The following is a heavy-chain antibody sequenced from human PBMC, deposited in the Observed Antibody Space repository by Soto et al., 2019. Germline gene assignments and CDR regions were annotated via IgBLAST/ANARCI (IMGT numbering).Heavy chain of an antibody. D-gene: IGHD3-22*01. V-gene: IGHV3-53*01. J-gene: IGHJ4*02. CDR1: GFTVSSNY. CDR2: IYSGGST. Sequence: LRLSCAASGFTVSSNYMSWVRQAPGKGLEWVSVIYSGGSTYYADSVKGRFTISRDNSKNTLYLQMNSLRAEDTAVYYCASLLLRRGYFDYWGQGTLVTVSS. CDR3: ASLLLRRGYFDY.